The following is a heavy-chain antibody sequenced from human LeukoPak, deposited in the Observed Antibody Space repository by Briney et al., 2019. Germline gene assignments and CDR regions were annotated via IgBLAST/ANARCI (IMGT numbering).Heavy chain of an antibody. J-gene: IGHJ4*02. CDR2: IYHSGSP. Sequence: SGTLSLTCAVSGGSISSNNWWGWVRQPPGKGLEWIGEIYHSGSPNYNPSLKSRVTISVDKSRNHFSLNLSSVTAADTAVYYCARVNINSWHSCDYWGQGALVTVSS. D-gene: IGHD6-13*01. CDR1: GGSISSNNW. CDR3: ARVNINSWHSCDY. V-gene: IGHV4-4*02.